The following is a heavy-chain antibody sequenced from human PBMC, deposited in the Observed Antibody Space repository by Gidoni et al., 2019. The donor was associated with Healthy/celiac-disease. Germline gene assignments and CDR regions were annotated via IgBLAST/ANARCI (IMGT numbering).Heavy chain of an antibody. Sequence: QVQLVESGGGVVQPGRSLRLSCAASGFTFSSYGMHWVRQAPGKGLEWVAVIWYDGSNKYYADSVKGRFTISRDNSKNTLYLQMNSLRAEDTAVYYCARDAVWFGDPGAFDIWGQGTMVTVSS. J-gene: IGHJ3*02. CDR3: ARDAVWFGDPGAFDI. D-gene: IGHD3-10*01. CDR2: IWYDGSNK. CDR1: GFTFSSYG. V-gene: IGHV3-33*01.